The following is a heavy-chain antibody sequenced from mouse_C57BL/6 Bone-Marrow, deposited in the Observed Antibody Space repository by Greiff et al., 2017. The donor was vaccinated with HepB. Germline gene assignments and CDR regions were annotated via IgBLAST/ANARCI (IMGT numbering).Heavy chain of an antibody. D-gene: IGHD2-4*01. CDR3: ARGGLRPYFDY. V-gene: IGHV1-81*01. CDR2: IYPRSGNT. J-gene: IGHJ2*01. CDR1: GYTFPSSG. Sequence: VQGVESGAELARPGASVKLSCKASGYTFPSSGISWVKQRTGQGLEWIGEIYPRSGNTYYNEKFKGKATLTADKSSSTAYMELRSLTSEDSAVYVCARGGLRPYFDYWGQGTTLTVAS.